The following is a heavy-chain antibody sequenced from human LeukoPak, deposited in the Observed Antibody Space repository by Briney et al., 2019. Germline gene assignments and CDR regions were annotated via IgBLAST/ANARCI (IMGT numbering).Heavy chain of an antibody. D-gene: IGHD3-10*01. CDR2: ISSNGGST. CDR3: ARDWAGVPDY. CDR1: GFTFSSYA. Sequence: LPGGSLRLSCAASGFTFSSYAMHWVRQAPGKGLEYVSAISSNGGSTYYANSVKGRFTISRDNSKNTLYLQMGSLRAEDMAVYYCARDWAGVPDYWGQGTLVTVSS. J-gene: IGHJ4*02. V-gene: IGHV3-64*01.